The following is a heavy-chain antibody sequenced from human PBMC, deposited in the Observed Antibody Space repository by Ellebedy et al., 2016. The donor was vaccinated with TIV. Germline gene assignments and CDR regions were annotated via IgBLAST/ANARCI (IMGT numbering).Heavy chain of an antibody. CDR2: FYPGYSDT. CDR1: GYTFSTYW. Sequence: GESLKISCQGSGYTFSTYWIGWVRQMPGKGLEWMGIFYPGYSDTRYSPSFQGQVTISADKSITTAYLQWSSLKASDTAMYYCARHSRVTTRTSWFGPWGQGTLVTVSS. CDR3: ARHSRVTTRTSWFGP. D-gene: IGHD4-17*01. V-gene: IGHV5-51*01. J-gene: IGHJ5*02.